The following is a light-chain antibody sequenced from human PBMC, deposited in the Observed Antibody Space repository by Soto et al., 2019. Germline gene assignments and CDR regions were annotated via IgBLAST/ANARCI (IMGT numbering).Light chain of an antibody. CDR1: SSNIGHNA. CDR2: SDD. Sequence: QAVVTQPPSVSEAPRQRVTISCSGSSSNIGHNAVNWYQQVPGKAPKLLIYSDDLLPSGVSDRFSGSKSGTSASLAIRGLQSEDEADYYCATWDDSLNGRVFGGGTKLTVL. V-gene: IGLV1-36*01. CDR3: ATWDDSLNGRV. J-gene: IGLJ3*02.